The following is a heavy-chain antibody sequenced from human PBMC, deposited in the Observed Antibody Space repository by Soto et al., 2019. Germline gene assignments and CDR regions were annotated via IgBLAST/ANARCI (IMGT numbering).Heavy chain of an antibody. CDR2: IDYNGTT. V-gene: IGHV4-31*11. J-gene: IGHJ6*02. CDR3: ASCQLYYGLDV. D-gene: IGHD2-2*01. CDR1: GGSVSSGGYH. Sequence: QVQLQESGPGLVKPSQTLSLTCAVSGGSVSSGGYHWSWIRQHPGKGLEWIGFIDYNGTTYNNSILRRRVTISIDTSKSLSSRQSCSVTAAETAMYYCASCQLYYGLDVWGQGTTVTVSS.